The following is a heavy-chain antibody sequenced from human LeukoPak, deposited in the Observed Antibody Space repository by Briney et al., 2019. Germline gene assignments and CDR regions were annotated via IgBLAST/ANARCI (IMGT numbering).Heavy chain of an antibody. V-gene: IGHV3-48*03. CDR2: IGTRDTTV. Sequence: GGSLRLSCAASGVTFTTYVMNWVRQPPGKGLEWISYIGTRDTTVYYADSVKGRFTISRDNAKNSLYLQMNSLRAEDTAVYYCASLTTVTPFDYWGQGTLVTVSS. CDR1: GVTFTTYV. J-gene: IGHJ4*02. CDR3: ASLTTVTPFDY. D-gene: IGHD4-17*01.